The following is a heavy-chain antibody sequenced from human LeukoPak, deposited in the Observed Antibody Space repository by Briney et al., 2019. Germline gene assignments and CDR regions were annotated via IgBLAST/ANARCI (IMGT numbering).Heavy chain of an antibody. V-gene: IGHV3-23*01. CDR3: AKDFRPPFARVVLLPFYFDY. D-gene: IGHD3-3*01. CDR2: ISGSGGST. CDR1: GFTFSSYA. J-gene: IGHJ4*02. Sequence: PGGSLRLSCAASGFTFSSYAMSWVRQAPGKGLEWVSAISGSGGSTYYADSVKGRFTISRDNSKNTLYPQMNSLRAEDTAVYYCAKDFRPPFARVVLLPFYFDYWGQGTLVTVSS.